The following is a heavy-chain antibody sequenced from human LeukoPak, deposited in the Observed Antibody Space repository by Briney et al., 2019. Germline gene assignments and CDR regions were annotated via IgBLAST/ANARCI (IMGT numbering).Heavy chain of an antibody. D-gene: IGHD6-13*01. Sequence: SETLSLTCAVYGGSFSGYYWGWIRQPPGKGLEWIGEINHSGSTNYNPSLKSRVTISVDTSKNQFSLRLSSVTAADTAVYYCARVTGYMTEDYFDYWGQGTLITVSS. J-gene: IGHJ4*02. CDR1: GGSFSGYY. CDR2: INHSGST. CDR3: ARVTGYMTEDYFDY. V-gene: IGHV4-34*01.